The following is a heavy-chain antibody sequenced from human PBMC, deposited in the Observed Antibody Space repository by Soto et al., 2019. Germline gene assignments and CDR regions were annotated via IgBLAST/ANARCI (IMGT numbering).Heavy chain of an antibody. CDR2: IIPLHNTS. Sequence: SVKVSCKVSGGAFTDFGLNWVRHVPGQGLEWLGGIIPLHNTSNYSLKFLGRGSVTADITSSTVYMHLSGLTSDDTATYYCAIWAYLNPLFLRGMGVWGQGTTVTVS. CDR3: AIWAYLNPLFLRGMGV. J-gene: IGHJ6*02. CDR1: GGAFTDFG. D-gene: IGHD3-16*01. V-gene: IGHV1-69*10.